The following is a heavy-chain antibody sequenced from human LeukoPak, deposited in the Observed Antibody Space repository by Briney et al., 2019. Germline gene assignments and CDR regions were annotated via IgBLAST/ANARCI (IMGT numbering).Heavy chain of an antibody. CDR1: GFTFSRYA. J-gene: IGHJ4*02. CDR3: AKLGSES. D-gene: IGHD6-19*01. CDR2: TSGSGGSI. Sequence: GGSLRLSCAASGFTFSRYAMNWVRQAPGKGLEWVSVTSGSGGSIYYADSVKGRFTISRDNSKNTLYLQMNSLRVEDTAVYYCAKLGSESWGQGTLVTVSS. V-gene: IGHV3-23*01.